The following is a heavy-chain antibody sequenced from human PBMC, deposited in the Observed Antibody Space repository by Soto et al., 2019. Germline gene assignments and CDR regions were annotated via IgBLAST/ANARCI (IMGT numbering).Heavy chain of an antibody. CDR1: GGTFSNYA. J-gene: IGHJ6*02. CDR3: ARGGTQILSTMNGLDV. D-gene: IGHD2-15*01. V-gene: IGHV1-69*01. CDR2: IIPIFRTA. Sequence: QVQLVQSGAEVKKPGSSVKVSCKASGGTFSNYALNWVRQAPGQGPEWMGGIIPIFRTANYAQNFQDRVTITADVSESTGYMELSSLRSEDTAVYYWARGGTQILSTMNGLDVWGQGTTVTVSS.